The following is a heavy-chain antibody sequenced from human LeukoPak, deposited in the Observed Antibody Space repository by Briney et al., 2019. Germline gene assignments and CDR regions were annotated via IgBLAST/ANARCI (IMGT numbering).Heavy chain of an antibody. D-gene: IGHD6-19*01. CDR3: AKVNSGCLRY. V-gene: IGHV3-30-3*01. J-gene: IGHJ4*02. CDR1: GFTFSSYA. Sequence: PGGSLRLSCAASGFTFSSYAMHWVRQAPGKGLEWVAVISYDGSNKYYADSVKGRFTISRDNSKNTLYLQMNSLRAEDTAVYYCAKVNSGCLRYWGQGTLVTVSS. CDR2: ISYDGSNK.